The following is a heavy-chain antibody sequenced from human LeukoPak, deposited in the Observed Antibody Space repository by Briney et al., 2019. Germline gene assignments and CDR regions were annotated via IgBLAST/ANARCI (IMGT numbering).Heavy chain of an antibody. CDR1: GFTFVNYA. V-gene: IGHV3-49*03. CDR3: AALTPGVVIAVPFDP. Sequence: GGSLRLSCTASGFTFVNYAMSWFRQAPGKGLEWVGFISGKSYGETTEYAASVKDRFSISRDDSKSVAYLQVNNLKIEDTAVYYCAALTPGVVIAVPFDPWGQGTLVAVSS. D-gene: IGHD2-15*01. CDR2: ISGKSYGETT. J-gene: IGHJ5*02.